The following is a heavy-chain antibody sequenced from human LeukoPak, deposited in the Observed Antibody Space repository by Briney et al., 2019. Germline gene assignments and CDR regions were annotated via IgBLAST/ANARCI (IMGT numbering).Heavy chain of an antibody. CDR1: GFTFSTYW. CDR2: INIDGNSI. J-gene: IGHJ4*02. V-gene: IGHV3-74*01. D-gene: IGHD1-26*01. CDR3: VADSGSRSGGDY. Sequence: QPGGSLRLSCAGSGFTFSTYWMHWVRQVPGKGLVWVSRINIDGNSINYADSVKGRFTISRDNAKNTVYLQMTSLRPDDTAVYYCVADSGSRSGGDYWGQGTLVTVSS.